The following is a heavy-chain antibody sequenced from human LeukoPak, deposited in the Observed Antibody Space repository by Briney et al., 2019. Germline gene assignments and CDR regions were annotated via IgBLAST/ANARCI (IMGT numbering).Heavy chain of an antibody. CDR2: FYYTGTT. V-gene: IGHV4-39*01. CDR1: DGSISSSGYY. Sequence: SETLSLTCIASDGSISSSGYYWGWIRQPPGKGLEWIGSFYYTGTTYYNPSLKSRVTISGDMSKNQFSLKLSSVTAPDTAVYYCARHKGTVVTPFDYWGQGTLVTVSS. CDR3: ARHKGTVVTPFDY. J-gene: IGHJ4*02. D-gene: IGHD4-23*01.